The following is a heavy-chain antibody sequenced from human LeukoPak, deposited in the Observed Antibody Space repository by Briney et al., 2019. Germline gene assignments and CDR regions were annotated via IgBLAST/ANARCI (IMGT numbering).Heavy chain of an antibody. CDR2: ISGSGSST. V-gene: IGHV3-23*01. CDR1: RFTFSSYA. D-gene: IGHD5-12*01. Sequence: GGSLRLSCAASRFTFSSYAMSWVRQAPGKGLEWVSAISGSGSSTYYADSVKGRFTISRDNSKNTLYLQMNSLRAEDTAVYYCAKLWLRFTQNYWGQGTLVIVSS. CDR3: AKLWLRFTQNY. J-gene: IGHJ4*02.